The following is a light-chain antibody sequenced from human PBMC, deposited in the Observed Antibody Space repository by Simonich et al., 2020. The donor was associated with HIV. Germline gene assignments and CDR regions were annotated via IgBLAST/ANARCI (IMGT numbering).Light chain of an antibody. J-gene: IGKJ1*01. CDR3: QQYNTYPRT. CDR2: AAS. V-gene: IGKV3-15*01. Sequence: EIVMTQSPATLSVFPGERATLSCRASQSLTNTLAWYQQKPGQAPRLLIYAASTRATGIPARFSGSGSGTEFTLTISSLQPDDFATYYCQQYNTYPRTFGQGTKVEI. CDR1: QSLTNT.